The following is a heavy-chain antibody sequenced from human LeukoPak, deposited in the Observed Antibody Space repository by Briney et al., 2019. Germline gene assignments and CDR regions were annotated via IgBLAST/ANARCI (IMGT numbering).Heavy chain of an antibody. CDR2: TYYRSKWYN. J-gene: IGHJ6*03. CDR1: GDSVSSNSAA. V-gene: IGHV6-1*01. CDR3: AREIGSSSSYYCYYMDV. Sequence: SQTLSLTCAISGDSVSSNSAAWNWIRQSPSRGLEWLGRTYYRSKWYNDYAVSVKSRITINPDTSKNQFSLQLNSVTPEDTAVYYCAREIGSSSSYYCYYMDVWGKGTTVTVSS. D-gene: IGHD6-6*01.